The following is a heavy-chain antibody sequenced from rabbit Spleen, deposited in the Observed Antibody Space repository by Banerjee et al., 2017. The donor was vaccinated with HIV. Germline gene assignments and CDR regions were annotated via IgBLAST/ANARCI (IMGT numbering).Heavy chain of an antibody. V-gene: IGHV1S40*01. CDR2: IAGSSSGFT. D-gene: IGHD8-1*01. CDR3: ARDTGSSFSSYGMDL. J-gene: IGHJ6*01. Sequence: SLEESGGDLVMPRASLPLTSTASGVSFTSNYYMCWVRQAPGKGLEWISCIAGSSSGFTYSATWAKGRFTISKASSTTVTLQMTTLTAVDTATYFCARDTGSSFSSYGMDLWGQGTLVTVS. CDR1: GVSFTSNYY.